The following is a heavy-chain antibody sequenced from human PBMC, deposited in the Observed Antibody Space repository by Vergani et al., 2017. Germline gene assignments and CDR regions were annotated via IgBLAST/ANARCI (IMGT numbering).Heavy chain of an antibody. Sequence: EVQLVESGGGLVQPGGSLRLSCVTSGFTFSSYSMKWVRQAPGKGLEWVSYISSSSSTIYYADSVRGRFTISRDSGENSMYLQMNSLRVEDTAVYYCARGPPGNQAISSNWCNHWVKGTLVTVSS. D-gene: IGHD3-9*01. J-gene: IGHJ5*02. CDR1: GFTFSSYS. CDR3: ARGPPGNQAISSNWCNH. CDR2: ISSSSSTI. V-gene: IGHV3-48*01.